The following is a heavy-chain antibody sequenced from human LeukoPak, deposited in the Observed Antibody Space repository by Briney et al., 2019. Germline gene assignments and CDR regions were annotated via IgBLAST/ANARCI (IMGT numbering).Heavy chain of an antibody. V-gene: IGHV1-69*13. Sequence: GASVKLSCKASGGTFSSYAISWVRQAPGQGLEWMGGIIPIFGTANYAQKFQGRVTITADESTSTAYMELSSLRSEDTAVYYCAIEFSSGYFNWFDPWGQGTLVTVSS. J-gene: IGHJ5*02. CDR2: IIPIFGTA. D-gene: IGHD3-22*01. CDR3: AIEFSSGYFNWFDP. CDR1: GGTFSSYA.